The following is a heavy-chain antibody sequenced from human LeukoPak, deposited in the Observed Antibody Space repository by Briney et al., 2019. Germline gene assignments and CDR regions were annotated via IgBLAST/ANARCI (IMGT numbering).Heavy chain of an antibody. CDR2: INQYGNET. CDR1: GFTYGYYW. CDR3: ARDYGDY. D-gene: IGHD4-17*01. J-gene: IGHJ4*02. V-gene: IGHV3-7*01. Sequence: PGGSLRLSCEPSGFTYGYYWMTWVRQAPGKGLEWVANINQYGNETYYVDSAKGRFFIFRDNVKNSLYLQMNRLRAEDTAVYYCARDYGDYWGQGTLVTVSS.